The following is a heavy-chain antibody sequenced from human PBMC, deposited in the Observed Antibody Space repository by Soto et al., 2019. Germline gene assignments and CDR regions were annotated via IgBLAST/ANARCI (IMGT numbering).Heavy chain of an antibody. CDR2: IKQDGSEK. CDR1: GFTFSSYA. D-gene: IGHD6-13*01. CDR3: ARDVGSSWSVLGMDV. Sequence: EVQLLESGGGLVQPGGSLRLSCAASGFTFSSYAMSWVRQAPGKGLEWVANIKQDGSEKYYVDSVKGRFTISRDNAKNSLYLQMNSLRAEDTAVYYCARDVGSSWSVLGMDVWGQGTTVTVSS. V-gene: IGHV3-7*03. J-gene: IGHJ6*02.